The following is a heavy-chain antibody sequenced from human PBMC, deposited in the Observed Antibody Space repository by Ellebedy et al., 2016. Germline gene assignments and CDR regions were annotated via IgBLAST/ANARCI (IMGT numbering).Heavy chain of an antibody. CDR1: GGTFSSYA. Sequence: SVKVSXXASGGTFSSYAISWVRQAPGQGLEWMGGIIPIFGTANYAQKFQGRVTITADESTSTAYMELSSLRSEDTAVYYCASWRGIAAAADAFDIWGQGTMVTVSS. V-gene: IGHV1-69*13. CDR2: IIPIFGTA. J-gene: IGHJ3*02. D-gene: IGHD6-13*01. CDR3: ASWRGIAAAADAFDI.